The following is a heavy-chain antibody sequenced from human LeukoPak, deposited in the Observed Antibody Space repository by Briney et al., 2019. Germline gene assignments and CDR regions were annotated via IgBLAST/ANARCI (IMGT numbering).Heavy chain of an antibody. V-gene: IGHV3-23*01. Sequence: GGSLRLSCAASGFTFSSYAMSWVRQAPGKGLEWVSAISGSGGSTYYADSVKGRFTISRDNSKNTLYLQMNSLRAEDTAVYYCAKDLENSNYGYYYYGMDVWGQGTTVTVSS. D-gene: IGHD4-11*01. J-gene: IGHJ6*02. CDR3: AKDLENSNYGYYYYGMDV. CDR2: ISGSGGST. CDR1: GFTFSSYA.